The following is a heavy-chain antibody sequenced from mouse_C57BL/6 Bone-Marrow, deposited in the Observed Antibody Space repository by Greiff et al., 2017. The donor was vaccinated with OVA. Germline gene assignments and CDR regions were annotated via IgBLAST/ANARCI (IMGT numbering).Heavy chain of an antibody. CDR3: TRDPPNYYGSSPDY. CDR2: ISSGSSTI. D-gene: IGHD1-1*01. CDR1: GFTFSDYG. V-gene: IGHV5-17*01. Sequence: EVKLMESGGGLVKPGGSLKLSCAASGFTFSDYGMHWVRQAPEKGLVWVAYISSGSSTIYYADTVKGRFTLSRDNAKNTLFLQMTSLRSEDTAVYYCTRDPPNYYGSSPDYWGQGTTLTVSS. J-gene: IGHJ2*01.